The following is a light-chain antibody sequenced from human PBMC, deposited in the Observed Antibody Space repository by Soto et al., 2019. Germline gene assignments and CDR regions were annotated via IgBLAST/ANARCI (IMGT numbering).Light chain of an antibody. Sequence: QSVLTQPTSASGTPGQRVTISCSGGTSNIGRNAVNWYQQLPERAPKLLIYRNDQRPSGVPDRFSGSKSGSSASLAISGLQPEDEGDYYCAAWDVSVGGHVLFGGGTKLTVL. V-gene: IGLV1-44*01. CDR1: TSNIGRNA. CDR2: RND. J-gene: IGLJ2*01. CDR3: AAWDVSVGGHVL.